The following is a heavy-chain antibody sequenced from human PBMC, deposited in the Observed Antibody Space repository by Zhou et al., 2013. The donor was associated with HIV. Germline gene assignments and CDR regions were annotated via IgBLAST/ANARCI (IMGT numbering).Heavy chain of an antibody. CDR1: GGTFSNYA. J-gene: IGHJ2*01. CDR2: TIPLLNTT. D-gene: IGHD3-9*01. Sequence: QVHLVQSGAEVKKPGSSVKVSCKASGGTFSNYAITWVRQARGQGLEWVGRTIPLLNTTNHAQKLQGRITITTDALMNTAYMELTSLTSEDTAIYYCARGYYDAPGSDPRGR. V-gene: IGHV1-69*11. CDR3: ARGYYDAPGSDP.